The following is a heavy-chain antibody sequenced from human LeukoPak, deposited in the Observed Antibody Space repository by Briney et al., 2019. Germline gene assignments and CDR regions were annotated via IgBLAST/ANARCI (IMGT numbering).Heavy chain of an antibody. CDR3: ARVRGLWFGVRNDS. CDR2: IDHTGST. D-gene: IGHD3-10*01. J-gene: IGHJ4*02. V-gene: IGHV4-34*01. Sequence: SETLSLTCAVYGGSFSGYYWSWIRQPPGKGLEWIGEIDHTGSTHYNPSLKSRVTMSVDASKNPFSLKLTFVTAADTAVYYCARVRGLWFGVRNDSWGQGTLVTVSS. CDR1: GGSFSGYY.